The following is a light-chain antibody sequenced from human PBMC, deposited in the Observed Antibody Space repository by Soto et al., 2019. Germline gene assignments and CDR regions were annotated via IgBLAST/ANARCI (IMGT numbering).Light chain of an antibody. CDR1: SSDVGSYNL. Sequence: SALTQPASVSGSPGQSITISCTGTSSDVGSYNLVSWYQQHPGKAPKLMIYEGSKRPSGVSNRFSGSKSGNTASLTISGIQAEDEADYYCCSYAGSSTPFGGGTKVTVL. CDR3: CSYAGSSTP. J-gene: IGLJ3*02. V-gene: IGLV2-23*01. CDR2: EGS.